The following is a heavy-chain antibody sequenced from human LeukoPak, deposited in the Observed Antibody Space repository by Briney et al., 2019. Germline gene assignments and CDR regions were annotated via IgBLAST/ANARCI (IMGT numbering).Heavy chain of an antibody. J-gene: IGHJ2*01. Sequence: PGGSLRLSCAASGFTFSSYAMSWVRPAPGRGLEWVSAISGSGGSTYYADSVKGRFTISRDNSKNTLYLLINRLRAEDTAVYYCAKWRSIVAKSYIDLWGRGTLVTVSS. CDR1: GFTFSSYA. CDR2: ISGSGGST. CDR3: AKWRSIVAKSYIDL. D-gene: IGHD5-12*01. V-gene: IGHV3-23*01.